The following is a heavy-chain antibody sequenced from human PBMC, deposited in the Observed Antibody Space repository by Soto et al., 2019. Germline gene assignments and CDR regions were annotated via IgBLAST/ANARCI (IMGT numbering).Heavy chain of an antibody. CDR3: ARHGEKWQSLYWFDP. D-gene: IGHD6-19*01. CDR1: GGSISSYY. V-gene: IGHV4-59*08. Sequence: SETLSLTCTVSGGSISSYYWNWIRQPPGKGLEWIGYIHYSGTTKYNPSLKSRVTISVDTSKNQFSLKLSSVTAADTAVYYCARHGEKWQSLYWFDPWGQGTLVTVSS. J-gene: IGHJ5*02. CDR2: IHYSGTT.